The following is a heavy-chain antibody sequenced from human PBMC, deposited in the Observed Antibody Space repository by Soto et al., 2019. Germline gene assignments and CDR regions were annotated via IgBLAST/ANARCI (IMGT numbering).Heavy chain of an antibody. V-gene: IGHV4-30-2*01. CDR3: ARGGNWFDP. J-gene: IGHJ5*02. Sequence: SETLSLTCAVSGGSISSCGYSWSWIRQPPGKGLEWIGYIYHSGSTYYNPSLKSRVTISVDRSKNQFSLKLSSVTAADTAVYYCARGGNWFDPWGQGTLVTVSS. CDR1: GGSISSCGYS. CDR2: IYHSGST.